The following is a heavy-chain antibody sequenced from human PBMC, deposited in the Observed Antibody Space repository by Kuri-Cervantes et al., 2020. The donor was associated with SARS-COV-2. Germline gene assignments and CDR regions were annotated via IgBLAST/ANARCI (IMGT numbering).Heavy chain of an antibody. V-gene: IGHV3-30*02. CDR2: IRYDGSNK. J-gene: IGHJ3*02. Sequence: GESLKISCAASGFTFSSYGMHWVRQAPGKGLEWVAFIRYDGSNKYYADSVKGRFTISRDNSKNTLYLQMNSLRAEDTAVYYCARDLTDIVVVPAAPAGDAFDIWSQGTMVTVSS. CDR1: GFTFSSYG. CDR3: ARDLTDIVVVPAAPAGDAFDI. D-gene: IGHD2-2*01.